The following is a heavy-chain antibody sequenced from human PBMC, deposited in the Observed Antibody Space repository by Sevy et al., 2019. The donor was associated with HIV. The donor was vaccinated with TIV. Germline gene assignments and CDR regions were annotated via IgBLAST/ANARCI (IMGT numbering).Heavy chain of an antibody. J-gene: IGHJ4*02. CDR2: IHASGST. D-gene: IGHD3-9*01. V-gene: IGHV4-61*02. CDR3: ARERGSNILTLGLDF. Sequence: SETLSLTCTVSAGSISSDSYFWNWIRQHAGKGLEWIGRIHASGSTIYNPSLKSRVTMSVDKSKSQFSLRLTSVTAADSAVYFCARERGSNILTLGLDFWGQGSLVTVSS. CDR1: AGSISSDSYF.